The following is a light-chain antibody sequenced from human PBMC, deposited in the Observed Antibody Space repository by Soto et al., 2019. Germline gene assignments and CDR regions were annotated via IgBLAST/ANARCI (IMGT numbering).Light chain of an antibody. CDR1: ENVRTF. J-gene: IGKJ4*01. CDR2: GAS. CDR3: LQHNSYPLT. V-gene: IGKV3-11*01. Sequence: EVVLTQSPATLSLSPGERATLSCRASENVRTFVDWYQQKPGQAPRLLMFGASNRATGIPARFSGSGSGTDFTLTISNLEPEDFATYYCLQHNSYPLTFGGGTKVEIK.